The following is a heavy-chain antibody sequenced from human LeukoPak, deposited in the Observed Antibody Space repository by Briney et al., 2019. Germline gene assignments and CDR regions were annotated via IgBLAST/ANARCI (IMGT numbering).Heavy chain of an antibody. J-gene: IGHJ5*02. V-gene: IGHV1-46*02. Sequence: ASVKVSCKTSGYAFNIYYVQWVRQAPGQGLEWMGVIHPNDGGTTYAQKFQGRITMTSDTSTSTIYMELSSLKSDDTAVYYCARGDIDHWGQGTLVTVSS. D-gene: IGHD2-15*01. CDR3: ARGDIDH. CDR2: IHPNDGGT. CDR1: GYAFNIYY.